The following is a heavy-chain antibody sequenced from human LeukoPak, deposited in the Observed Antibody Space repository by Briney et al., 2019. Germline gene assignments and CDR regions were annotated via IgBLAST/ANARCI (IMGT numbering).Heavy chain of an antibody. CDR3: AKDKGFSYGFDY. Sequence: GGSLRLSCTDSGFIFSVYAMSWVRQAPGKGLEWVSSISVSGSDTHYADSVKGRFAISRDNSKNTLYLQMSSLRAEDTAVYYCAKDKGFSYGFDYWGQGTLVTVSS. CDR2: ISVSGSDT. V-gene: IGHV3-23*01. D-gene: IGHD5-18*01. CDR1: GFIFSVYA. J-gene: IGHJ4*02.